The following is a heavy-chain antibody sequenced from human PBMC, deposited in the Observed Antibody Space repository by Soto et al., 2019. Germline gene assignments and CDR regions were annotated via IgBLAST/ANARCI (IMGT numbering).Heavy chain of an antibody. CDR2: INHSGTT. J-gene: IGHJ6*02. V-gene: IGHV4-34*01. CDR1: RVSSSGFY. Sequence: WATLSLTCGVLRVSSSGFYWSGVRTPQGGELEWIGEINHSGTTNYNPSFQNRVTIAVDKSTNNFSLKMTSVTAADAAVYYCARGRGYVYGSNFYGLDGLGQVTKV. D-gene: IGHD6-25*01. CDR3: ARGRGYVYGSNFYGLDG.